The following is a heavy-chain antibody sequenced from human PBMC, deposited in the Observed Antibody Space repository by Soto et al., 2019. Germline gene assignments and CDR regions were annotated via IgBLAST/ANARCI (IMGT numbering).Heavy chain of an antibody. CDR3: TTGLKS. J-gene: IGHJ5*02. D-gene: IGHD3-16*01. CDR1: GCTFSNAW. V-gene: IGHV3-15*01. Sequence: GCLRCSCAASGCTFSNAWMSWVRQAPGKGLEWVGLIKSETDCVTTDYAAPVKGRFTISRDDSKNTLYLQMNSLKTEDTAAHYCTTGLKSWGQGTPVTVSP. CDR2: IKSETDCVTT.